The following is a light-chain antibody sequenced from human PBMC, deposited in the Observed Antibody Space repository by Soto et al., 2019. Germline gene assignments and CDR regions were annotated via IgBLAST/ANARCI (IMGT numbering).Light chain of an antibody. CDR3: AAWDDSLDGNGV. J-gene: IGLJ3*02. CDR1: SSNIGRNT. V-gene: IGLV1-44*01. Sequence: QSVLTQSPSASGTPGQRVTISCSGSSSNIGRNTVNWYQQLPGTAPKLLIYSNSQRPSGVPDRFSGSKSGTSASLAISGLQSEDEADYYCAAWDDSLDGNGVFGGGTKLTVL. CDR2: SNS.